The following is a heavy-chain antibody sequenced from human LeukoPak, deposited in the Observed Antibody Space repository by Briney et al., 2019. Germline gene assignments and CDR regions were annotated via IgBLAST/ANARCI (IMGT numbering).Heavy chain of an antibody. J-gene: IGHJ4*02. CDR2: IWSDGSND. CDR3: ARDRGSSWYGPIDF. Sequence: PGGSLRLSCAAAGFTFSTYGRHWFRQAPGKGPEWVAVIWSDGSNDFCAASVRGRFTISRDNSKNTLYLQMNSLRAEDTAVYHCARDRGSSWYGPIDFWGRGTLVTVSS. V-gene: IGHV3-33*01. CDR1: GFTFSTYG. D-gene: IGHD6-13*01.